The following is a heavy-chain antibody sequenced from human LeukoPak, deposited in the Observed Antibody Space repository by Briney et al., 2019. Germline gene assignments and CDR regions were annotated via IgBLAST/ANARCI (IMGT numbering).Heavy chain of an antibody. V-gene: IGHV4-34*01. Sequence: SETLSLTCAVYGGSFSGYYWSWIRQPPGKGLEWIGEINHSGSTNYNPSLKSRVTISVDTSKNQFSLKLSSVTAADTAVHYCARLGWDSSGYYLDYWGQGTLVTVSS. CDR2: INHSGST. J-gene: IGHJ4*02. CDR3: ARLGWDSSGYYLDY. D-gene: IGHD3-22*01. CDR1: GGSFSGYY.